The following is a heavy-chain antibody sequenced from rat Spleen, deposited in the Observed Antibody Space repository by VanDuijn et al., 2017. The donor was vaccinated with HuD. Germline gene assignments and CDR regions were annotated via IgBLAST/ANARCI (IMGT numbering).Heavy chain of an antibody. J-gene: IGHJ3*01. V-gene: IGHV5-25*01. Sequence: EVQLVESGGGLVQPGRSMKLSCAASGFTFSNYYMAWVRQAPTKGLEWVASISIGDNNTYYRDSVKGRFTISRDYANSTLYLQMNSLRTEDTATYYCATPTPGIPFAYWGQGTLVTVSS. CDR2: ISIGDNNT. CDR1: GFTFSNYY. CDR3: ATPTPGIPFAY. D-gene: IGHD1-4*01.